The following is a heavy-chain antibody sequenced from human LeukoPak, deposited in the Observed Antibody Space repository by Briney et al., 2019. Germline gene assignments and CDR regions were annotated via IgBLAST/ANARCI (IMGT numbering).Heavy chain of an antibody. CDR2: INPNSGGT. D-gene: IGHD7-27*01. CDR3: ARALSGPILYYYYYGMDV. Sequence: ASVKVSCKASGYTFTGYCMHWVRQAPGQGLEWMGRINPNSGGTNYAQKFQGRVTMTRDTSISTAYMELSRLRSDDTAVYYCARALSGPILYYYYYGMDVWGQGTTVTVSS. CDR1: GYTFTGYC. V-gene: IGHV1-2*06. J-gene: IGHJ6*02.